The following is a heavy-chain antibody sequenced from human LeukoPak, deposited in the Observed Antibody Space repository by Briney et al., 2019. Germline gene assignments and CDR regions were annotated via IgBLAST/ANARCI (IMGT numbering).Heavy chain of an antibody. D-gene: IGHD3-22*01. CDR3: ARGDDSSGYYYFDY. V-gene: IGHV4-39*07. Sequence: KASETLSLTCTVSGGSISSSSYYWGWIRQPPGKGLEWIGSIYYSGSTHYNPSLKSRLTVSVDTSKNQFSLKVTSVTAADTAVYYCARGDDSSGYYYFDYWGQGTLVTVSS. CDR1: GGSISSSSYY. J-gene: IGHJ4*02. CDR2: IYYSGST.